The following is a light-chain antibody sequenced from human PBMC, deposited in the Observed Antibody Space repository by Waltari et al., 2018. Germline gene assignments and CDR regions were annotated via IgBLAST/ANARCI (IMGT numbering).Light chain of an antibody. CDR1: QSVGRS. V-gene: IGKV3-20*01. CDR3: QHDERLPVT. CDR2: GAS. J-gene: IGKJ1*01. Sequence: EIVLTQSPGTLSLSPGERVTLSCRASQSVGRSLAGYQQKPGQAPRLLIYGASSRATGIPDRFSGSGSGTNFSLTISRLAPDDLSVYYCQHDERLPVTFGQGTKVEI.